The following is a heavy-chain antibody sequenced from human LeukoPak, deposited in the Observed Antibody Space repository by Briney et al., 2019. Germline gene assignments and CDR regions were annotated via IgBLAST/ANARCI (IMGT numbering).Heavy chain of an antibody. CDR3: AKDFSGSYYTGDYYYYYMDV. D-gene: IGHD3-10*01. J-gene: IGHJ6*03. V-gene: IGHV3-21*01. CDR2: ISSSSSYI. Sequence: GGSLRLSCAASGFTFSSYSMNWVRQAPGKGLEWVSSISSSSSYIYYADSVKGRFTISRDNAKNSLYLQMNSLRAEDTAVYYCAKDFSGSYYTGDYYYYYMDVWGKGTTVTISS. CDR1: GFTFSSYS.